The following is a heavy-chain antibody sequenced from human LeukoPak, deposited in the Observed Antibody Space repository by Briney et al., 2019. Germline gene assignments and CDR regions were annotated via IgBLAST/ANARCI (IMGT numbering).Heavy chain of an antibody. CDR2: ISYDGSNK. V-gene: IGHV3-30-3*01. D-gene: IGHD3-3*01. Sequence: GRSLRLSCAASGFTFSSYAMHWVRQAPGKGLEWVAVISYDGSNKYYADSVKDRFTISRDNSKNTLYLQMNSLRAEDTAVYYCARDGYYDFWSGHPTYYFDYWGQGTLVTVSS. CDR3: ARDGYYDFWSGHPTYYFDY. J-gene: IGHJ4*02. CDR1: GFTFSSYA.